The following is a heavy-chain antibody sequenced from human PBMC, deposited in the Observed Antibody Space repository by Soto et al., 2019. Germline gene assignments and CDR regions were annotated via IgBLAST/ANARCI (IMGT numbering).Heavy chain of an antibody. V-gene: IGHV3-21*06. Sequence: GGSLRLSCAASGFIFNTYSMSWVRQAPGKGLEWVSSISRSDNYIYYADSVKGRFTISRDNAKNLLYLQMNSLRAEDTAVYYCARDPFSSVVPSAMWVYYFDFWGQGTLVTVSS. D-gene: IGHD2-2*01. J-gene: IGHJ4*02. CDR3: ARDPFSSVVPSAMWVYYFDF. CDR1: GFIFNTYS. CDR2: ISRSDNYI.